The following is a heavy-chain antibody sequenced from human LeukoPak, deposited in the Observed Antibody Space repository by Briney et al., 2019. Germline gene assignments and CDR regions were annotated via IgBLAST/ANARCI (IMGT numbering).Heavy chain of an antibody. V-gene: IGHV1-8*01. D-gene: IGHD3-16*02. Sequence: ASVKVSCKASGYTFTSYDINRVRQATGQGLEWMGWMNPNSGNTGYAQKFQGRVTMTRDTSISTAYMELSSLRSDDTAVYYCARGSVITFGGVIGDFDYWGQGTLVTVSS. CDR1: GYTFTSYD. CDR2: MNPNSGNT. CDR3: ARGSVITFGGVIGDFDY. J-gene: IGHJ4*02.